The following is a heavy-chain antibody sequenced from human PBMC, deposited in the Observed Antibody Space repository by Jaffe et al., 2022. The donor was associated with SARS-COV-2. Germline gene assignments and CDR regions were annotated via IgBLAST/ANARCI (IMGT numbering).Heavy chain of an antibody. CDR2: LSFDGTKA. V-gene: IGHV3-30*03. CDR1: GFSLGGYD. CDR3: VRDLSYGYAIPGY. D-gene: IGHD2-8*01. Sequence: QVQLVESGGGVVQPGGSLRLSCAASGFSLGGYDMHWVRQAPGTGLEWVGLLSFDGTKADYAPSVRGRFTISRDNSKSTLYLQMDSLRGDDTAVYYCVRDLSYGYAIPGYWGQGTLVTVSS. J-gene: IGHJ4*02.